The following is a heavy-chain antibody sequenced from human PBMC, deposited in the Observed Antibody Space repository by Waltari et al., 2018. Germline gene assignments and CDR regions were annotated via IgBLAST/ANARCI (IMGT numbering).Heavy chain of an antibody. CDR1: GGTFRSYA. J-gene: IGHJ6*03. D-gene: IGHD4-17*01. CDR2: IIPMLGIT. Sequence: QVQLVQSGAEVKKPGSSVKVSCKASGGTFRSYAISGVRQAPGQGLEWMGGIIPMLGITKYAHKFQGKVTITADESTSTAYMELRSLRSEDTVVYYCARTVTPGDYYYYYMDVWGKGTTVTVSS. V-gene: IGHV1-69*04. CDR3: ARTVTPGDYYYYYMDV.